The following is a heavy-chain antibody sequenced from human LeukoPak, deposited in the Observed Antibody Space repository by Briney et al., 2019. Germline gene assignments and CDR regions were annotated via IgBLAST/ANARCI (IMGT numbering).Heavy chain of an antibody. CDR2: IFYTGST. J-gene: IGHJ4*02. Sequence: SWIRQHPGKGLEWIGYIFYTGSTHYNPSLKSRVTISVDTSKNQFPLKLSSVTAADTAVYYCARGSLDFDYWGQGTLVTVSS. V-gene: IGHV4-31*02. CDR3: ARGSLDFDY.